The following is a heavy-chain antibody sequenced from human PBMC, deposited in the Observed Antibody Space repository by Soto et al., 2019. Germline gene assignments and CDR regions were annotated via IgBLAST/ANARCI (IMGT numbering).Heavy chain of an antibody. Sequence: VQLLESGGGLVQPGGSLRLSCEASGFNIDNYAMSWVRQAPGKGLEWVSAISGGGSDTYYADSVKGRFTISRDNSKKPVYLHVSNLRAEDTALYYCAKDPTNIMVGTAMSVWGQGTLVTVAS. J-gene: IGHJ4*02. D-gene: IGHD2-21*02. CDR3: AKDPTNIMVGTAMSV. CDR2: ISGGGSDT. V-gene: IGHV3-23*01. CDR1: GFNIDNYA.